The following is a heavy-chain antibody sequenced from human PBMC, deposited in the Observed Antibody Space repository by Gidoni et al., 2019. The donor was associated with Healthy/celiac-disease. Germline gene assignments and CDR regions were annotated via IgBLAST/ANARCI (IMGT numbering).Heavy chain of an antibody. Sequence: EVQLVESGGGLVQPGRSLRLSCAASGFTFDDYAMHWVRQAPGKGLEWVSGISWNSGSIGYADSVKGRFTISRDNAKNSLYLQMNSLRAEDTALYYCAKEDCSGGSCYSPFDYWGQGTLVTVSS. V-gene: IGHV3-9*01. CDR1: GFTFDDYA. J-gene: IGHJ4*02. D-gene: IGHD2-15*01. CDR2: ISWNSGSI. CDR3: AKEDCSGGSCYSPFDY.